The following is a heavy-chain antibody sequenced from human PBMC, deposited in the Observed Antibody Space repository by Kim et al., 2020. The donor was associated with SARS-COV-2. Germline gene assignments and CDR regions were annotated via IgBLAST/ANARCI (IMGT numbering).Heavy chain of an antibody. CDR3: ARSAGPYDYYFDY. Sequence: GESLKISCKGPGYNFPSYWIGWVRQMPGKGLEWKGIIYTGDSDTRYSPSFQGQVTISADKSTTTAYLQWSSLKASDTAMYYCARSAGPYDYYFDYWGQGTLVTVSS. J-gene: IGHJ4*02. V-gene: IGHV5-51*01. CDR2: IYTGDSDT. D-gene: IGHD3-16*01. CDR1: GYNFPSYW.